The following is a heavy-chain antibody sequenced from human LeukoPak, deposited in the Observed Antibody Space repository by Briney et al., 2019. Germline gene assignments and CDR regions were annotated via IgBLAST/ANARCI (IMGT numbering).Heavy chain of an antibody. CDR1: GGSFSGYY. J-gene: IGHJ6*03. V-gene: IGHV4-34*01. CDR3: ARLISHYYYYMDV. D-gene: IGHD3-3*02. Sequence: SETLSLTCAVYGGSFSGYYWSWIRQPPGKGLEWIGEINHSGSTNYNPSLKSRVTISVDTSKNQFSLKLSSVTAADTAVYYCARLISHYYYYMDVWGKGTTVTVSS. CDR2: INHSGST.